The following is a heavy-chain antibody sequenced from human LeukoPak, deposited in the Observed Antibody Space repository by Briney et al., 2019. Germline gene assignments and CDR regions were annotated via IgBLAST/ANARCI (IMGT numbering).Heavy chain of an antibody. D-gene: IGHD6-19*01. V-gene: IGHV4-39*07. CDR2: VYYSGTT. CDR1: GDSISLSFYY. CDR3: ARGTLYRGWSYYLDF. Sequence: NPSETLSLTCSVSGDSISLSFYYWGWIRQPPGKALGWIGSVYYSGTTSYNPSLKSRVTISVDMSKNHFSLRLRSVTAADTAMYYCARGTLYRGWSYYLDFWGQGSQVTVSS. J-gene: IGHJ4*02.